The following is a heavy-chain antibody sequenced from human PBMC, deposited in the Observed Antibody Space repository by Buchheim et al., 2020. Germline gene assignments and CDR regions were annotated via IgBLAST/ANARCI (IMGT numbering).Heavy chain of an antibody. CDR2: ISYDGSNK. J-gene: IGHJ4*01. V-gene: IGHV3-30-3*01. CDR1: GFTFSSYA. D-gene: IGHD5-18*01. Sequence: QVQLVESGGGVVQPGRSLRFSCAASGFTFSSYAMHWVRQAPGKGLEWVAVISYDGSNKYYADSVKGRFTISSDISKKTLYLQMNSLRAEDTAVYYCAIRGYSYGRQFDYWGQGTL. CDR3: AIRGYSYGRQFDY.